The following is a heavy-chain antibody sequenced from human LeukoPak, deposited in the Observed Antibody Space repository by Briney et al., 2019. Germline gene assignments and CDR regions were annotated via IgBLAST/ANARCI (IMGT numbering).Heavy chain of an antibody. V-gene: IGHV3-74*01. CDR1: GFSFSTHW. J-gene: IGHJ4*02. D-gene: IGHD6-25*01. CDR3: AKGRGPAATHPDY. Sequence: GGSLRLSCAASGFSFSTHWMHWVRQAPGKGLVYVAQINSDGSATAYADSVRGRFTISRDNSKNTLYLQMNNLRAEDTALYYCAKGRGPAATHPDYWGQGTLVTVSS. CDR2: INSDGSAT.